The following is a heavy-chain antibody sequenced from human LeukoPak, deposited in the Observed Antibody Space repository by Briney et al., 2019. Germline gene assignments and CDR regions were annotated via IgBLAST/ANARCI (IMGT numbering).Heavy chain of an antibody. CDR2: IKSKTDGGTT. V-gene: IGHV3-15*01. CDR3: TTDRSGWYDY. J-gene: IGHJ4*02. Sequence: GGSLRLTCAASGFTLSNARMNWFRHPPPKGLEWVGRIKSKTDGGTTDYAAPVKGRFTIARDDSKNTLYLQMNSMKTEDTAVYYCTTDRSGWYDYWGQGTLVTVSS. D-gene: IGHD6-19*01. CDR1: GFTLSNAR.